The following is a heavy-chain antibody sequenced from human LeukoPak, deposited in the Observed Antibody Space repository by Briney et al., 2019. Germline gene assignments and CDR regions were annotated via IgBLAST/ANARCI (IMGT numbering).Heavy chain of an antibody. CDR2: INPTGTSS. CDR3: ARDNSLQDMAWWFDP. J-gene: IGHJ5*02. Sequence: ASVKVSCKSSGYTFTGHYLHWVRQAPGQGLEWVGLINPTGTSSWSAQKFQGRVTLTRDMSTGTDYMELSSLRSEDTAVYYCARDNSLQDMAWWFDPWGQGTLVIVSS. CDR1: GYTFTGHY. V-gene: IGHV1-46*01. D-gene: IGHD5-24*01.